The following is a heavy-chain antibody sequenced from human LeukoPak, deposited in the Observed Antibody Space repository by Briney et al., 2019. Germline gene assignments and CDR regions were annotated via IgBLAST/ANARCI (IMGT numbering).Heavy chain of an antibody. CDR2: ISGSGGST. D-gene: IGHD2-21*02. J-gene: IGHJ4*02. CDR1: GFTFSSYA. CDR3: AKGSYIVVVTANDY. V-gene: IGHV3-23*01. Sequence: PPGGSLRLSCAASGFTFSSYAMSWVRQAPGKGLEWVSAISGSGGSTYYADSVKGRFTISRDNSKNTLYLQMNSLGAEDTAVYYCAKGSYIVVVTANDYWGQGTLVTVSS.